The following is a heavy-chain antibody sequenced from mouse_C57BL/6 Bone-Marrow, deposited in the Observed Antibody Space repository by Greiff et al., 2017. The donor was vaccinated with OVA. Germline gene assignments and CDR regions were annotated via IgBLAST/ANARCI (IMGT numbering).Heavy chain of an antibody. V-gene: IGHV5-4*01. CDR2: ISDGGSYT. CDR1: GFTFSSYA. Sequence: EVMLVESGGGLVKPGGSLKLSCAASGFTFSSYAMSWVRQTPEKRLEWVATISDGGSYTYYPDNVKGRFTISRDNAKNNLYLQMSHLKSEDTAMYYCARDGDGYYWFAYWGQGTLVTVSA. D-gene: IGHD2-3*01. CDR3: ARDGDGYYWFAY. J-gene: IGHJ3*01.